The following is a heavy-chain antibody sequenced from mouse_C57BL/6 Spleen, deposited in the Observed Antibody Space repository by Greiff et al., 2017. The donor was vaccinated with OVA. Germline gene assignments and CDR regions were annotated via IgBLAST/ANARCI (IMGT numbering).Heavy chain of an antibody. V-gene: IGHV1-78*01. CDR1: GYTFTDHT. D-gene: IGHD1-1*01. CDR3: ARRESIYYGSSGAWFAY. Sequence: QVQLQQSDAELVKPGASVKISCKVSGYTFTDHTIHWMKQRPEQGLEWIGYIYPRDGSTKYNEKFKGKATLTADKSSSTADMQLNSLTSEDSAVYFCARRESIYYGSSGAWFAYWGQGTLVTVSA. CDR2: IYPRDGST. J-gene: IGHJ3*01.